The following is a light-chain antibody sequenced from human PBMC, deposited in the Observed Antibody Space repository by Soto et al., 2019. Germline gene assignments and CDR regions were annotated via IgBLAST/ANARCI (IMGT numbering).Light chain of an antibody. CDR1: QAISSS. V-gene: IGKV1-9*01. J-gene: IGKJ2*01. Sequence: DIQLTQSPSFLSASVGDRVTITCRASQAISSSLAWYQHNPGKAPKLLIYAASTLQNGVPSSSSGSGSGTEFPLTISSLQPEDFATYYCQHLNDYRYTFGQGTKVEIK. CDR2: AAS. CDR3: QHLNDYRYT.